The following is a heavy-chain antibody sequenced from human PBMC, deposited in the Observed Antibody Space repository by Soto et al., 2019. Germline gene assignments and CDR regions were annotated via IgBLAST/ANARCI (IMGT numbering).Heavy chain of an antibody. Sequence: PQKNSCKGSEDNSANYWIGCVRKKTGKGLEWMGIIYPGDSDTRYSPSFQGQVTISADKSISTAYLQWSSLKASDTAMYYSSTNLGGTDVWGQGTTVTVSS. CDR1: EDNSANYW. J-gene: IGHJ6*02. V-gene: IGHV5-51*01. D-gene: IGHD1-1*01. CDR3: STNLGGTDV. CDR2: IYPGDSDT.